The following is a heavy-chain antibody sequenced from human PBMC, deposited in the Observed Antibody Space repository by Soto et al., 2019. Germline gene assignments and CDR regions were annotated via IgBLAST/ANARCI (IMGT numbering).Heavy chain of an antibody. CDR3: ARVYYDGKLRANEYFDY. V-gene: IGHV4-59*01. CDR2: IYYSGST. J-gene: IGHJ4*02. D-gene: IGHD3-22*01. Sequence: SETLSLTCTVSGGSISSYYWSWIRQPPGKGLEWIGYIYYSGSTNYNPSLKSRVTISVDTSKNQFSLKLSSVTAADTAVYYCARVYYDGKLRANEYFDYWGQGTLVTVSS. CDR1: GGSISSYY.